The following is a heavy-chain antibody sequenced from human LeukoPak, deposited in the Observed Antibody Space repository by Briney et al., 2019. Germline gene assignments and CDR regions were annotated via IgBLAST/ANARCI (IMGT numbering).Heavy chain of an antibody. CDR1: GGSISSSSYY. V-gene: IGHV4-39*01. J-gene: IGHJ4*02. CDR2: IYYSGST. D-gene: IGHD3-22*01. CDR3: AMETVITTLDY. Sequence: SETLSLTCTVSGGSISSSSYYWGWIRQPPGKGLEWIGSIYYSGSTYYNPSLKSRVTISVDTSKNQFSLKLSSVTAAGTAVYYCAMETVITTLDYWGQGTLVTVSS.